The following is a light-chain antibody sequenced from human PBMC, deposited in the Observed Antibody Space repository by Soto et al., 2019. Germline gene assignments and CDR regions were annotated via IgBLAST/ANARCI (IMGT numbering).Light chain of an antibody. Sequence: VLTQSPGTLSLSPGERATLSCRASQSVSSSYLAWYQQKPGQAPRLLIYGASSRATGIPGRFSGSGSGNDFTLTISRLEPEDFAVYYCQQYGSSPVTFGQGTKVDIK. J-gene: IGKJ1*01. CDR2: GAS. CDR3: QQYGSSPVT. V-gene: IGKV3-20*01. CDR1: QSVSSSY.